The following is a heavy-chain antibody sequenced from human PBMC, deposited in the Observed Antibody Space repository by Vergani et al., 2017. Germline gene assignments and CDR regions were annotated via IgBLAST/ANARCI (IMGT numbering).Heavy chain of an antibody. J-gene: IGHJ6*04. CDR2: ISSNGDDT. CDR1: GFTFRDLY. V-gene: IGHV3-11*05. CDR3: AWDVTVIVVADEGSSGVDV. D-gene: IGHD2-15*01. Sequence: QQKLVESGGGLVKPGGSLRLSCAASGFTFRDLYMNWIRQAPGKRLEWIAYISSNGDDTKYTDSVKGRFTIVRDNTKNSLYLQMNNLRVEDTATYFCAWDVTVIVVADEGSSGVDVWGKGTRVTVS.